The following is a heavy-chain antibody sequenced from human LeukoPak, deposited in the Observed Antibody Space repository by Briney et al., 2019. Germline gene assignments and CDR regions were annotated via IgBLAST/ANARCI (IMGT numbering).Heavy chain of an antibody. CDR2: INHRGST. V-gene: IGHV4-34*01. J-gene: IGHJ3*02. D-gene: IGHD3-16*02. Sequence: SETLSLICAVYGESFTIYYWSWIRHPPGKGLEWIGEINHRGSTNYNPSLKSRVTISVDTSQNQFSLKLSSVTAADTAVYYCARGSVMITSGGVIALDAFDIWGQGTMVTVSS. CDR1: GESFTIYY. CDR3: ARGSVMITSGGVIALDAFDI.